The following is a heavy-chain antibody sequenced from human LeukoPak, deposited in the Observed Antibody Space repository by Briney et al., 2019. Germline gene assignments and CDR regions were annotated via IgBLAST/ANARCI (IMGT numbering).Heavy chain of an antibody. CDR1: GYTFASCD. CDR3: ARSQREGGVYY. V-gene: IGHV1-8*01. Sequence: GASVKVSCKASGYTFASCDINWVRQATGQGLEWMGWMNPNSGNTGYAQKFQGRVTMTRNTSISTAYMELSSLRSEDTAVYYCARSQREGGVYYWGQGTLVTVSS. CDR2: MNPNSGNT. J-gene: IGHJ4*02. D-gene: IGHD1-26*01.